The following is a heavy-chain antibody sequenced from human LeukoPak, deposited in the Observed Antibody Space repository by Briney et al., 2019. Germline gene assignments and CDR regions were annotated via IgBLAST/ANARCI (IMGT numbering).Heavy chain of an antibody. Sequence: ASVKVSCKASGYTFTSYYMHWVRQAPGQGLEWMGIINPSGGSTSYAQKFQGRVTMTRDMSTSTVYMELSSLRSEDTAVYYCAREAYCGGDCYSRYYFDYWGQGTLVTVSS. V-gene: IGHV1-46*01. CDR2: INPSGGST. D-gene: IGHD2-21*02. J-gene: IGHJ4*02. CDR1: GYTFTSYY. CDR3: AREAYCGGDCYSRYYFDY.